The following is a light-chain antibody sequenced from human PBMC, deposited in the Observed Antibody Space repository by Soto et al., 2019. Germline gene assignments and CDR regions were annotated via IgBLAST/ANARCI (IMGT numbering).Light chain of an antibody. CDR2: EVS. CDR3: SSYAGSNNFGVV. CDR1: SSDVGGYNY. J-gene: IGLJ2*01. V-gene: IGLV2-8*01. Sequence: QSALTQPPSASGSPGQSVTISCTGTSSDVGGYNYVSWYQQHPGKAPKLMIYEVSKRPSGVPDRFSGSKSGNTASLTVSGLQAEDEADYYYSSYAGSNNFGVVFGGGTKLTVL.